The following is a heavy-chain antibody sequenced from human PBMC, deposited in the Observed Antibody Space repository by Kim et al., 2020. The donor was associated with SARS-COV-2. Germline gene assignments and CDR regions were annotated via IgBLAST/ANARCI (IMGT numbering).Heavy chain of an antibody. D-gene: IGHD6-13*01. J-gene: IGHJ4*02. V-gene: IGHV3-9*01. CDR3: AKESAAGLDY. CDR1: GFTFDDYA. CDR2: ISWNSGSI. Sequence: GGSLRLSCAASGFTFDDYAMHWVRQAPGKGLEWVSGISWNSGSIGYADSVKGRFTISRDNAKNSLYLQMNSLRAEDTALYYCAKESAAGLDYWGQGTLVTVSS.